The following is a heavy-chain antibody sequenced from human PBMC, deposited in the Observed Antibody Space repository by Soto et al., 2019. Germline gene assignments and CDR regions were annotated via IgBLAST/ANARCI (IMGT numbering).Heavy chain of an antibody. J-gene: IGHJ6*02. CDR1: GGSISSYY. Sequence: QVQLQESGPGLVKPSETLSLTCTVSGGSISSYYWSWIRQPPGKGLEWIGYIYYSGSTNYNPSLRSRVTISVDTSKNQFSLKLSSVTAADTAVYYCARDSLVGATFHYYGMDVWGQGTTVTVSS. D-gene: IGHD1-26*01. CDR2: IYYSGST. CDR3: ARDSLVGATFHYYGMDV. V-gene: IGHV4-59*01.